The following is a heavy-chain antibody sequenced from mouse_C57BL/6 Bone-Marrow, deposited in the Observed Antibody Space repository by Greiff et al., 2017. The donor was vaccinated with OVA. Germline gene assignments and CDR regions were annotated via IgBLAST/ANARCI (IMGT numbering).Heavy chain of an antibody. CDR2: IDPSDSYT. CDR1: GYTFTSYW. J-gene: IGHJ2*01. D-gene: IGHD2-4*01. Sequence: QVQLQQSGAELVRPGTSVKLSCKASGYTFTSYWMHWVKQRPGQGLEWIGVIDPSDSYTNYNQKFKGKATLTVDTSSSTAYMQLSSLTSEDSAVYYCARAYDYEDFDYWGQGTTLTVSS. V-gene: IGHV1-59*01. CDR3: ARAYDYEDFDY.